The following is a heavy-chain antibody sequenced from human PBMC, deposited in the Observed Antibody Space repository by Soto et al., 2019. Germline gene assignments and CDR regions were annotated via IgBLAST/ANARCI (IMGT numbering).Heavy chain of an antibody. CDR3: ATAAIGYCISTSCASLDYYSGMDV. D-gene: IGHD2-2*01. CDR1: GGSISSGDYY. J-gene: IGHJ6*02. V-gene: IGHV4-30-4*01. Sequence: PSETLSLTCTVSGGSISSGDYYWSWIRQPPGKGLEWIGYIYYSGSTYYNPSLKSRVTISVDTSKNHFSPKLTSVTAADTAVLYCATAAIGYCISTSCASLDYYSGMDVWGQGTPVTVS. CDR2: IYYSGST.